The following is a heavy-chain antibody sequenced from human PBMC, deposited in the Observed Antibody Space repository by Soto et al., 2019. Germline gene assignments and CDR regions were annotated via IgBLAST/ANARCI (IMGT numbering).Heavy chain of an antibody. CDR1: GGTFSTYA. CDR2: VIPIFGTS. D-gene: IGHD1-26*01. V-gene: IGHV1-69*01. Sequence: QVQLVQSGAEVKKPGSSVKVSCKASGGTFSTYAISWVRQAPGQGLEWMGGVIPIFGTSTYAQNFQGRVTITADESTSTAYMELSRLRSEDTAVYYCARVRVVGATRLYYLYGLDVWGQGTTVTVSS. J-gene: IGHJ6*02. CDR3: ARVRVVGATRLYYLYGLDV.